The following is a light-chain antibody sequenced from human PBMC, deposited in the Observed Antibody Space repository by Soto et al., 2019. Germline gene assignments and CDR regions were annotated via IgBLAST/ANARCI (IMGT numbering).Light chain of an antibody. Sequence: EIVMTQSPGTLSVSPGERATLSCRASQSVSINLAWYQQKPGQAPRLLIYDVSARATGIPARFSGSGSGTEFTLTISSLQPEDVATYYCQKYDTAPLTFGQGTKVDI. J-gene: IGKJ1*01. CDR3: QKYDTAPLT. CDR1: QSVSIN. CDR2: DVS. V-gene: IGKV3D-15*01.